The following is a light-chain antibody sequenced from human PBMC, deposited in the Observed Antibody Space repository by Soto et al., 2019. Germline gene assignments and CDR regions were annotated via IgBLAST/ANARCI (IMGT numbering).Light chain of an antibody. J-gene: IGKJ5*01. CDR3: QQYGSSPPDT. CDR2: GAS. Sequence: EIVLTQSPGTLSLSPGERATLSCRASQSVSSSYLAWYQQKPGQAPRLLIYGASGRATGIPDRFSGRGSGTDFPRTISRLEPEDFAVYYCQQYGSSPPDTFGQGTRLEIK. CDR1: QSVSSSY. V-gene: IGKV3-20*01.